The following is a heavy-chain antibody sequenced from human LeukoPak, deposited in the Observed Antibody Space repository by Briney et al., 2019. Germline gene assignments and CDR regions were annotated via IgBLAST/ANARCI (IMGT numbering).Heavy chain of an antibody. V-gene: IGHV3-23*01. CDR1: GFTFSSYA. J-gene: IGHJ5*02. CDR3: AKTLYVWGSLALT. Sequence: GGSLRLSCAASGFTFSSYAMSWVRQAPGKWLEWVSAISGSGGSTYYADSVKGRFTISRDNSKNTLYLQMNSLRAEDTAVYYCAKTLYVWGSLALTWGQGTLVTVSS. D-gene: IGHD3-16*01. CDR2: ISGSGGST.